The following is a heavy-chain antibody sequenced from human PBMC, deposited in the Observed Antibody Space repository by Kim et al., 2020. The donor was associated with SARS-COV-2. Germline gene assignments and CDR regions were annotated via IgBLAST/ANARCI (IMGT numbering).Heavy chain of an antibody. CDR3: ARVGSDTMVRGVIITSPYYYYGMDV. J-gene: IGHJ6*02. CDR2: IYYSGST. Sequence: ETLSLTCTVSGGSISSYYWSWIRQPPGKGLEWIGYIYYSGSTNYNPSLKSRVTISVDTSKNQFSLKLSSVTAADTAVYYCARVGSDTMVRGVIITSPYYYYGMDVWGQGTTVTVSS. CDR1: GGSISSYY. D-gene: IGHD3-10*01. V-gene: IGHV4-59*13.